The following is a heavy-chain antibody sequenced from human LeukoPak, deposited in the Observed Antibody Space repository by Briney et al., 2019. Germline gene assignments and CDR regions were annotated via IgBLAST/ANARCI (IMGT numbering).Heavy chain of an antibody. CDR1: GLTFRTNY. J-gene: IGHJ6*02. V-gene: IGHV3-66*01. D-gene: IGHD6-19*01. CDR3: ARERLGLDV. Sequence: GGSLRLSCAASGLTFRTNYMHWVRQSPGKGLEWVSVISTAGQTYYADSVKARFIVSRDTSNNTLSLQMNNLRVDDTAVYYCARERLGLDVWGQGTTVTVSS. CDR2: ISTAGQT.